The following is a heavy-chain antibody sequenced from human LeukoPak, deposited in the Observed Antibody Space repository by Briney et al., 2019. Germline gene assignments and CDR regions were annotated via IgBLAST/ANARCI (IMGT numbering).Heavy chain of an antibody. J-gene: IGHJ4*02. Sequence: PGGSLRLSCPASGFTFSSYAMSWVRQAPGKGLEWVSAISGSGGSTYYADSVKGRFTISRDNSKNTLYLQMNSLRAEDTAVYYCAKDAVFYYYDSSGYFDYWGQGTLVTVSS. D-gene: IGHD3-22*01. CDR2: ISGSGGST. CDR1: GFTFSSYA. V-gene: IGHV3-23*01. CDR3: AKDAVFYYYDSSGYFDY.